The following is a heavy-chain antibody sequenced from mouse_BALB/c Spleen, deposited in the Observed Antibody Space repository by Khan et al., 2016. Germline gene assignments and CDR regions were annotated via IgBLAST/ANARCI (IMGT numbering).Heavy chain of an antibody. V-gene: IGHV11-2*02. CDR3: IRYNYDYWYFDV. Sequence: EVQLLETGGGLVQPGGSRGLSCEGSGFTFSGFWMSWVRQTPGKTLEWIGDINSDGSAINYAPSIKDRFTIFRDNDKSTLYLQMSNVLSEDTATYFCIRYNYDYWYFDVWCAGTTVTVSS. D-gene: IGHD2-4*01. CDR1: GFTFSGFW. J-gene: IGHJ1*01. CDR2: INSDGSAI.